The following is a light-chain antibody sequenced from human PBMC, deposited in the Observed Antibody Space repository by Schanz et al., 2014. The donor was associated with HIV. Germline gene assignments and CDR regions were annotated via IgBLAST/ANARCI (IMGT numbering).Light chain of an antibody. Sequence: DIQMTQSPSFLSASVGDRVTITCRASQGISNSLAWYQQKPGEVPKLLIYASSTLQSGIPSRFSGSGSGADFTLTISSLQPEDVATYYCQKYNSAPSFGQGTKVEIK. V-gene: IGKV1-27*01. CDR2: ASS. CDR1: QGISNS. CDR3: QKYNSAPS. J-gene: IGKJ1*01.